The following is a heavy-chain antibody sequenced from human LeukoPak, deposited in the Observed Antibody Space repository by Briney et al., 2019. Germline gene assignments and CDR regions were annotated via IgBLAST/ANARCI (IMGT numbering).Heavy chain of an antibody. CDR1: GGSISTYC. J-gene: IGHJ4*02. D-gene: IGHD1-1*01. V-gene: IGHV4-4*07. CDR3: ASGGNWNDFDY. CDR2: IYTSGST. Sequence: SETLSLTCTVSGGSISTYCWSWIRQPAGKGLEWIGHIYTSGSTNYNPSLKSRVTMSVDTSKNQFSLKLSSVTAADTAVYYCASGGNWNDFDYWGQGTLVTVSS.